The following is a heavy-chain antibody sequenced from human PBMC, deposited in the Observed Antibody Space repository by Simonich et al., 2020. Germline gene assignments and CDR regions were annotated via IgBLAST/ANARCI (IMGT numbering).Heavy chain of an antibody. CDR2: IYYSGST. D-gene: IGHD1-26*01. J-gene: IGHJ6*02. Sequence: QVQLQESGPGLVKPSETLSLTCTVSGGSISSYYWSWIRQPPGKGLEWIGYIYYSGSTNYNPSLKSRVTRSVDTSKNQFSLKLSSVTAADTAVYYCARSLGYYYYYYGMDVWGQGTTVTVSS. V-gene: IGHV4-59*08. CDR3: ARSLGYYYYYYGMDV. CDR1: GGSISSYY.